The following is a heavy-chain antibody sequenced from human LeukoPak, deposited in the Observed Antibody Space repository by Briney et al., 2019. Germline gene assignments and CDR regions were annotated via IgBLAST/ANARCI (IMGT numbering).Heavy chain of an antibody. CDR3: ARGGRWSGYYTKAAFDI. J-gene: IGHJ3*02. CDR2: INHSGST. CDR1: GGSFSGYY. D-gene: IGHD3-3*01. V-gene: IGHV4-34*01. Sequence: PSETLSLTCAVYGGSFSGYYWSWIRQPPGKGLEWIGEINHSGSTNYNPSLKNPVTISVDPSKSQFSLKLSSVTAADTAVYYCARGGRWSGYYTKAAFDIWGQGTMVTVSS.